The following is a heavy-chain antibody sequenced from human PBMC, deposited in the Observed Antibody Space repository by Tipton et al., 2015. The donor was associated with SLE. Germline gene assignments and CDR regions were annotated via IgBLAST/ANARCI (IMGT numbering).Heavy chain of an antibody. V-gene: IGHV1-69*05. J-gene: IGHJ4*02. CDR1: GGTFSSYA. CDR2: IIPIFGTE. CDR3: ARSRGANGPDY. D-gene: IGHD4/OR15-4a*01. Sequence: QLVQSGAEVKKPGSSVKVSCKASGGTFSSYAISWVRQAPGQGLEWMGGIIPIFGTENNAQRFQGRLTITTDESTRTVYMELRSLTSDDTAVYYCARSRGANGPDYWGQGTLVTVSS.